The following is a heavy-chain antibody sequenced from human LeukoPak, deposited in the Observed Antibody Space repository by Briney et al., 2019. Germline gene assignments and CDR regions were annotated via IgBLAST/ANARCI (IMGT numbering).Heavy chain of an antibody. Sequence: SSETLSLTCTVSGGSISSSSYYWGWIRQPPGKGLEWVGSMYSSGSTYYNPSLKSRVTISVDTSKSQFSLKLSSVTAADTAVYYCARSGSGYLRYYFDYWGQGTLVTVSS. CDR2: MYSSGST. CDR1: GGSISSSSYY. J-gene: IGHJ4*02. CDR3: ARSGSGYLRYYFDY. D-gene: IGHD5-12*01. V-gene: IGHV4-39*07.